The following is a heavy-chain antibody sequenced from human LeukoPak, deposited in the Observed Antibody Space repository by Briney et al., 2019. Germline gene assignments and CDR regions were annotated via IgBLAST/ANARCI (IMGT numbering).Heavy chain of an antibody. CDR3: ARGFDYGDSYYFDY. V-gene: IGHV1-18*01. J-gene: IGHJ4*02. Sequence: AASVKVSCKASGGTFSSYAISWVRQAPRQGLEWMGWITTYNGNTNYAQKVQGRVTLTTDTSTSTAYMELRSLRSDDTAVYYCARGFDYGDSYYFDYWGQGTLVTVSS. D-gene: IGHD4-17*01. CDR2: ITTYNGNT. CDR1: GGTFSSYA.